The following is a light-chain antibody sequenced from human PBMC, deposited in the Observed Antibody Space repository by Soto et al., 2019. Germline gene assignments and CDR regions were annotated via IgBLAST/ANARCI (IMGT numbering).Light chain of an antibody. V-gene: IGLV2-23*01. J-gene: IGLJ1*01. CDR2: EGS. Sequence: QSVLTQPASVSGSPGQSITISCTGTSSDVGSYNLVSWYQQHPGKAPKLMIYEGSKRPSGVSNRFSGSKSGNTASLTISGLQAEDEADYYCCSYAGSSPYXLGTGTKGTV. CDR1: SSDVGSYNL. CDR3: CSYAGSSPYX.